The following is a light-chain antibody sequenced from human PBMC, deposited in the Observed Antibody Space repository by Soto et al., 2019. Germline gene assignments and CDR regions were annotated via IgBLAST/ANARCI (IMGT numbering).Light chain of an antibody. CDR1: QDIRNY. CDR2: VAS. CDR3: QKYNSPPWT. J-gene: IGKJ1*01. Sequence: DIQMTQSPSSLSASVGDRVTITCRASQDIRNYLAWYQQKPGKVPKLLIYVASTLQSGVPSRFSGSGSGTDFTLTINNLQPEDVATYYCQKYNSPPWTFGQGTKVEIK. V-gene: IGKV1-27*01.